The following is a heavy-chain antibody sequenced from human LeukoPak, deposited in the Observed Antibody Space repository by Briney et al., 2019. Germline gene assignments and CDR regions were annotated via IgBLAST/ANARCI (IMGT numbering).Heavy chain of an antibody. J-gene: IGHJ4*02. V-gene: IGHV4-61*01. D-gene: IGHD6-13*01. CDR2: IYYSGST. Sequence: SETLSLTCTVSGYSISSGYYWSWIRQPPGKGLEWIGYIYYSGSTNYNPSLMSRVTISVDTSKNQFSLKLSSVTAADTAVYYCARGQQLVPLWGQGTLVTVSS. CDR1: GYSISSGYY. CDR3: ARGQQLVPL.